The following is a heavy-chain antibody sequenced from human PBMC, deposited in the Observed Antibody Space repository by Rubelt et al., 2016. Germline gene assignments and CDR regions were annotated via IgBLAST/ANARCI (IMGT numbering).Heavy chain of an antibody. J-gene: IGHJ4*02. CDR3: VKGCWGNIFDY. CDR2: ISAGGGST. D-gene: IGHD4/OR15-4a*01. CDR1: GFTFSSYA. V-gene: IGHV3-23*04. Sequence: EVQLVESGGGLVQPGGSLRLSCAASGFTFSSYAMSWVRQAPGKGLEWVSRISAGGGSTYYADSVKGRFTISRDNSKNTLYVQMNSLRAEDTAVYDCVKGCWGNIFDYWGQGTLVTVSS.